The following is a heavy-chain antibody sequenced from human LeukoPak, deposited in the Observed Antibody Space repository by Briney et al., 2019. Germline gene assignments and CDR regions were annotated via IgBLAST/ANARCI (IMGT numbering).Heavy chain of an antibody. V-gene: IGHV1-69*05. D-gene: IGHD3-3*01. CDR3: ASITIFGVGPRSYWYFDL. CDR1: GGTFSSYA. Sequence: SAKVSCKASGGTFSSYAISWVRQAPGQGLEWMGGIIPIFGTANYAQKFQGRVTITTDESTSTAYMELSSLRSEDTAVYYCASITIFGVGPRSYWYFDLWGRGTLVTVSS. J-gene: IGHJ2*01. CDR2: IIPIFGTA.